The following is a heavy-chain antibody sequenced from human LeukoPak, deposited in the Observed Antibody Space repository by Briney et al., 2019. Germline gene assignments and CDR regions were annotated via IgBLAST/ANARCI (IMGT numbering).Heavy chain of an antibody. CDR1: GFTFSSYS. Sequence: GGSLRLSCAASGFTFSSYSMNWVRQAPGKGLEWVSYISSSSSTIYYADSVKGRFTISRDNAKNSLYLQMNSLRAEDTAVYYCARIWGSYRSGFDYWGQGTLVTVSS. J-gene: IGHJ4*02. CDR3: ARIWGSYRSGFDY. V-gene: IGHV3-48*01. D-gene: IGHD3-16*02. CDR2: ISSSSSTI.